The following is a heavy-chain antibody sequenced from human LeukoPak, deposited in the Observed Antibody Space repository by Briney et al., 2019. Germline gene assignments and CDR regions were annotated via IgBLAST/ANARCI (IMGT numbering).Heavy chain of an antibody. CDR1: GFTFSSYR. CDR3: AKDLLRNRWFGES. Sequence: GGSLRLSCAASGFTFSSYRMHWVRQAPDKGLEWVAFIRYEGSSKYYADSVKGRFTISRDNSKNTLYLQMDSLRPEDTAVYYCAKDLLRNRWFGESWGQGTLVTVSS. D-gene: IGHD3-10*01. V-gene: IGHV3-30*02. J-gene: IGHJ5*02. CDR2: IRYEGSSK.